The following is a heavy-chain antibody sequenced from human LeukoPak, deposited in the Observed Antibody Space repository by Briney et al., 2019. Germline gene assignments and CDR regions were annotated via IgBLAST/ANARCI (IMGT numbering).Heavy chain of an antibody. CDR2: IYYSGST. D-gene: IGHD3-22*01. CDR3: ARQNPKTYYYDSSLRIPAGPTY. V-gene: IGHV4-59*08. J-gene: IGHJ4*02. Sequence: SETLSLTCAVYGGSFSGYYWGWIRQPPGKGLEWIGYIYYSGSTYYNPSLKSRVTISVDTSKNQFSLKLSSVTAADTAVYYCARQNPKTYYYDSSLRIPAGPTYWGQGTLVTVSS. CDR1: GGSFSGYY.